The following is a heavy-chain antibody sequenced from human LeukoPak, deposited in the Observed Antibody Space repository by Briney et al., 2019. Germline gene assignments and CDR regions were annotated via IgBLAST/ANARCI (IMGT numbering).Heavy chain of an antibody. CDR1: GFTFDDYA. D-gene: IGHD3-22*01. CDR3: TKGFGSTGYHGRVLEY. V-gene: IGHV3-9*01. Sequence: GRSLRLSCAASGFTFDDYAMHWVRQAPGKGLEWVSGISWNSDSIGYADSVKGRFTISRDNAKNSLYLTMNSLRAEDTALYYCTKGFGSTGYHGRVLEYWGQGTLVTVSS. J-gene: IGHJ4*02. CDR2: ISWNSDSI.